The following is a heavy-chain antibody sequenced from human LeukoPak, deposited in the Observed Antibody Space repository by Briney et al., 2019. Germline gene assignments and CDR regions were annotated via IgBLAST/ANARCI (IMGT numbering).Heavy chain of an antibody. D-gene: IGHD4-23*01. CDR2: IYYSGST. Sequence: SETLSLTCTVSGGSISSYYWSWIRQPPGKGLEWIGYIYYSGSTKYNPSLKSRVIISVDTSKNQFSLKLSSVTAADTAVYYCATHPTVITRFDIWGQGTMVTVSS. V-gene: IGHV4-59*01. CDR1: GGSISSYY. CDR3: ATHPTVITRFDI. J-gene: IGHJ3*02.